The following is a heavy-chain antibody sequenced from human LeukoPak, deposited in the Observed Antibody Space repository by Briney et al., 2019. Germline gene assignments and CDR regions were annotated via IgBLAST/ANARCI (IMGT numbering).Heavy chain of an antibody. CDR2: IYPGDSDT. V-gene: IGHV5-51*01. J-gene: IGHJ4*02. D-gene: IGHD3-16*02. CDR3: ARSHDYVWGSYRYTKYYFDY. CDR1: GYSFTSYW. Sequence: GESLKISCKGSGYSFTSYWIGWVRQMPGKGLEWMGIIYPGDSDTRYSPSFQGQVTISADKSISTAYLKWSSLKASDTAMYYCARSHDYVWGSYRYTKYYFDYWGQGTLVTVSS.